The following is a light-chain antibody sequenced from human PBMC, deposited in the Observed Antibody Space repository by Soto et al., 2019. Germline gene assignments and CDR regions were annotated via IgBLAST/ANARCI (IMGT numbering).Light chain of an antibody. CDR3: QQYGRSPFT. J-gene: IGKJ3*01. CDR1: QSVSSNN. CDR2: GAS. V-gene: IGKV3-20*01. Sequence: EIVLTQSPGTLSLSPGERATLSCRASQSVSSNNLAWYQQRPGQAPRVVIYGASTRATGIPERFSGSGSGTAFTLTISILEPEDFAVYYCQQYGRSPFTFGPGTKVDIK.